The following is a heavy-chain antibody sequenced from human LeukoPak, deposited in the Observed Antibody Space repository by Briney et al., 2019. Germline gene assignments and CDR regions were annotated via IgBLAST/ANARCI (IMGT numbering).Heavy chain of an antibody. V-gene: IGHV4-34*01. CDR1: GESFSDFY. CDR2: INHSGTT. CDR3: ARGPRDTSGWWGWFDT. D-gene: IGHD6-19*01. J-gene: IGHJ5*02. Sequence: SETLSLTCAVYGESFSDFYWNWVRQSPGKGLEWTGEINHSGTTNYNPSLMSRVTISVDPSKNQFSLKLTSVTAADTSVYYCARGPRDTSGWWGWFDTWGQGNLVSVSS.